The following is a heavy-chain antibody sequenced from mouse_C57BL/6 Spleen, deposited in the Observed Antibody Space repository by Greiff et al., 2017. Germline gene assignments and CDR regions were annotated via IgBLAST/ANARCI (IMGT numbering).Heavy chain of an antibody. CDR2: ISSGSSTI. V-gene: IGHV5-17*01. D-gene: IGHD1-1*01. Sequence: EVQLVESGGGLVKPGGSLKLSCAASGFTFSDYGMHWVRQAPEKGLEWVAHISSGSSTIYYADTVKGRFTISRDNAKNTLFLHMTSLRSADTAMYDCARDYYGSSFGYWGQGTTLTVSS. CDR1: GFTFSDYG. CDR3: ARDYYGSSFGY. J-gene: IGHJ2*01.